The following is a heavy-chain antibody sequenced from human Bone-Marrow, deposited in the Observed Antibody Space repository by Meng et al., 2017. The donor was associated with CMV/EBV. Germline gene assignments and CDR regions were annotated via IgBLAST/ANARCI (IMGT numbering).Heavy chain of an antibody. CDR2: IYHSGST. CDR3: ARVAAYSSSWSDY. Sequence: GSLRLSCAVSGGSISSSNWWSWVRQPPGKGLEWIGEIYHSGSTYYNPSLKSRVTIAVDKSNNQFSLKLTSVTAADTAVYYCARVAAYSSSWSDYWGQGTLVTVSS. V-gene: IGHV4-4*02. J-gene: IGHJ4*02. D-gene: IGHD6-13*01. CDR1: GGSISSSNW.